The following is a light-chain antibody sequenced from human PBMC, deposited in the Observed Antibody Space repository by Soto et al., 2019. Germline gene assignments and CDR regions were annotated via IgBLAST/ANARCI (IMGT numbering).Light chain of an antibody. V-gene: IGKV3-20*01. J-gene: IGKJ5*01. CDR1: QSRGSNF. Sequence: EIVLTQSPATLSLSPGERATLSCKTSQSRGSNFLAWYQHKPGQAPRLLIYASSNRATGIPDRFSGSASGTDFTLTNNRLEPEDFAVYYCQLYGISPHFGQGTRLEIK. CDR3: QLYGISPH. CDR2: ASS.